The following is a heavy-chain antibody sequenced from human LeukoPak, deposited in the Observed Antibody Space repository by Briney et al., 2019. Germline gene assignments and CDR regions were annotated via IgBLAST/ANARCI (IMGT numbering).Heavy chain of an antibody. CDR2: IYTSGST. D-gene: IGHD3-10*01. J-gene: IGHJ1*01. CDR3: ARLKSGRYFQH. Sequence: SETLSLTCAVSGGSISSYYWSWIRQPPGKGLEWIGYIYTSGSTNYNPSLKSRVTISVDTSKNQFSLKLSSVTAADTAVYYCARLKSGRYFQHWGQGTLVTVSS. V-gene: IGHV4-4*09. CDR1: GGSISSYY.